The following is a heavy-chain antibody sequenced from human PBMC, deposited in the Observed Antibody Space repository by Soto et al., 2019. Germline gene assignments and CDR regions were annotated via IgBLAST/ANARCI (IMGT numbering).Heavy chain of an antibody. CDR1: GFTFSSYA. Sequence: GGSLRLSCAASGFTFSSYAMTWVRQAPGKRLEWVAALTPGGGATYYADSVKGRFTISRDNSKNILYLQMNSLRAEDTAVYSCAKDSPLSGSYQDFDYWGQGTLVTVSS. CDR2: LTPGGGAT. J-gene: IGHJ4*02. D-gene: IGHD1-26*01. CDR3: AKDSPLSGSYQDFDY. V-gene: IGHV3-23*01.